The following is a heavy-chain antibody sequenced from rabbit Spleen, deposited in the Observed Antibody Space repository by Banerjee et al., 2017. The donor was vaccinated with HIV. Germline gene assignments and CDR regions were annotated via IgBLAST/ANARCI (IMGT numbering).Heavy chain of an antibody. V-gene: IGHV1S47*01. CDR1: GFDFSSYG. Sequence: QEQLVESGGGLVQPGGSLKLSCKASGFDFSSYGVSWVRQAPGKGLEWIGYIDPVFDDTYYASWVNGRFTISSHNAQNTLYLQLNSLTAADTATYFCVRDKASISGDYSLWGPGTLVTVS. D-gene: IGHD1-1*01. J-gene: IGHJ6*01. CDR2: IDPVFDDT. CDR3: VRDKASISGDYSL.